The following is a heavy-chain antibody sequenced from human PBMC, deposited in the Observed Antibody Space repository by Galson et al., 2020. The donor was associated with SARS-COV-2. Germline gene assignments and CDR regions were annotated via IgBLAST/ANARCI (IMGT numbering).Heavy chain of an antibody. D-gene: IGHD3-3*01. CDR3: AREAGADFWSGYSYGMDV. CDR2: INPNSGGT. V-gene: IGHV1-2*02. Sequence: ASVKVSCKASGYTFTGYYMHWVRQAPGHGLEWMGWINPNSGGTNYAQKFQGRVTMTRDTSISTAYMELSRLRSDDTAVYYCAREAGADFWSGYSYGMDVWGQGTTVTVSS. J-gene: IGHJ6*02. CDR1: GYTFTGYY.